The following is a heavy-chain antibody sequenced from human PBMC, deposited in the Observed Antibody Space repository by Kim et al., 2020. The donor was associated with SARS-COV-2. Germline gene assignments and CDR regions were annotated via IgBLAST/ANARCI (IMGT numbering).Heavy chain of an antibody. Sequence: SETLSLTCAVYVGSFSGYFWTWVRQVPGKGLEWIRETDPSGDTRYNPSLQSRVTILVDKSKNQFSLRLISVISADTAVYYCARQGSGSGTHGALHIWG. CDR2: TDPSGDT. V-gene: IGHV4-34*01. CDR1: VGSFSGYF. D-gene: IGHD3-10*01. J-gene: IGHJ3*02. CDR3: ARQGSGSGTHGALHI.